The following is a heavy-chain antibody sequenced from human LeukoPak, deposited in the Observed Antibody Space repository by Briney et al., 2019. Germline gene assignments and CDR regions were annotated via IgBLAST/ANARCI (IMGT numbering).Heavy chain of an antibody. Sequence: GGSLRLSCAASGFTFSSYWMTWVRQAPGKGLEWVANIKQDGSEKYYVDSVKGRFTISRDNAKNSLYLHMTSLRAEDTAVYYCARELRTFDSWGQGTLVTVSS. CDR3: ARELRTFDS. J-gene: IGHJ4*02. CDR1: GFTFSSYW. V-gene: IGHV3-7*01. CDR2: IKQDGSEK. D-gene: IGHD3-16*01.